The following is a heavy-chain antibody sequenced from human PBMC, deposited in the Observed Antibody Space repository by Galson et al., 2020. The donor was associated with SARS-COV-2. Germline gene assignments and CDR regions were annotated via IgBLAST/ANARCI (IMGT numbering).Heavy chain of an antibody. Sequence: SGPTLVKPTQTLTLTCTFSGFSLSTSGMCVSWIRQPPGKALEWLALIDWDDDKYYSTSLKTRLTISKDTSKNQVVLTMTNMDPVDTATYYCAGIRAEVLTGDLYAFDIWGHGTMVTVSS. CDR2: IDWDDDK. V-gene: IGHV2-70*01. CDR3: AGIRAEVLTGDLYAFDI. J-gene: IGHJ3*02. CDR1: GFSLSTSGMC. D-gene: IGHD7-27*01.